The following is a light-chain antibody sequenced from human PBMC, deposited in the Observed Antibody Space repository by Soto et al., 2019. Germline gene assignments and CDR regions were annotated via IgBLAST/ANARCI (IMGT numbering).Light chain of an antibody. CDR1: QSISSY. CDR3: QQYNNWPPT. CDR2: AAS. Sequence: DIQMTQSPSSLSASVGDRVTITCRASQSISSYLNWYQQKPGKAPKLLIYAASSLQSGVSSRFSGSGSGTDFTLTISSLQPEDFAVYYCQQYNNWPPTFGQGTKVDIK. J-gene: IGKJ1*01. V-gene: IGKV1-39*01.